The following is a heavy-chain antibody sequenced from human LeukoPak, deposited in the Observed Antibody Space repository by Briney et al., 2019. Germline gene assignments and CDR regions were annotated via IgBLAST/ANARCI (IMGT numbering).Heavy chain of an antibody. J-gene: IGHJ6*02. V-gene: IGHV1-46*01. D-gene: IGHD3-10*01. CDR3: GYGSGSYYGMDV. CDR2: MNPSGGST. CDR1: GYTFTSYG. Sequence: ASVKVTCKASGYTFTSYGISWVRQAPGQGLEWMGIMNPSGGSTSYAQKFQGRVTMTRDTSTSTVYMELSSLRSEDTAVYYCGYGSGSYYGMDVWGQGTTVTVSS.